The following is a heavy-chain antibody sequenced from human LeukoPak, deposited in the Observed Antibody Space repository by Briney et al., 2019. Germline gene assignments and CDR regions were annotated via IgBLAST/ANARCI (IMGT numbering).Heavy chain of an antibody. J-gene: IGHJ4*02. V-gene: IGHV4-4*02. D-gene: IGHD3-10*01. Sequence: PSGTLSLTCAVSGGYISSSNWWSWVRQPPGKGLEWIGEIYHSGSTNYNPSLKSRVTISVDKSKNQFSQKLSSVTAADTAVYYCARASVLFGGYYFDYWGQGTLVTVSS. CDR2: IYHSGST. CDR1: GGYISSSNW. CDR3: ARASVLFGGYYFDY.